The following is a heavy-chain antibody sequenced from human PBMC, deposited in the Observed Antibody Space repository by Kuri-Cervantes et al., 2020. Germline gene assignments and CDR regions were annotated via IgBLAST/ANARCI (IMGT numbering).Heavy chain of an antibody. V-gene: IGHV4-61*02. Sequence: SETLSLTCTVSGGSISSGSYYWSWIRQPAGKGLEWIGRIYTSGSTNYNPSLKSRVTISVDTSKNQFSLKLSSVTAADTAVYYCARGHCSGGSCYDYWGQGTLVTVSS. CDR1: GGSISSGSYY. CDR3: ARGHCSGGSCYDY. D-gene: IGHD2-15*01. CDR2: IYTSGST. J-gene: IGHJ4*02.